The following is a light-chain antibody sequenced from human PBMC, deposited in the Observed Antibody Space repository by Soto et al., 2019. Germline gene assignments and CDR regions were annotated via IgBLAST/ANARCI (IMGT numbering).Light chain of an antibody. CDR2: GAS. CDR3: QQYNYRPPA. J-gene: IGKJ5*01. Sequence: EIVMTQSPATLSVSPGERAALSCRASQSVSGNLAWYQQTPGQAPRLLIYGASTRATGIPARFSGSGFGTGFTLTISSLKSEDFAVYYCQQYNYRPPAFGQGTRLEIK. CDR1: QSVSGN. V-gene: IGKV3-15*01.